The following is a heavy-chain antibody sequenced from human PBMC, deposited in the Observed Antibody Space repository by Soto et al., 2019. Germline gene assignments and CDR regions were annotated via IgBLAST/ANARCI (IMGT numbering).Heavy chain of an antibody. D-gene: IGHD4-17*01. J-gene: IGHJ4*02. CDR1: EFPFSGYG. CDR3: AKDYGDFYGPMDY. Sequence: GGSLRLSCAASEFPFSGYGMHWVRQAPGKGLEWVAVISYDGSNKYYADSVKGRFTISRDNSKNTLYLQMNSLRAEDTAVYYCAKDYGDFYGPMDYWGQGTLVTVSS. CDR2: ISYDGSNK. V-gene: IGHV3-30*18.